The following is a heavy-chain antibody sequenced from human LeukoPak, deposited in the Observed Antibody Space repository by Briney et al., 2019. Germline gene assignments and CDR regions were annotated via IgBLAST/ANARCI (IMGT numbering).Heavy chain of an antibody. Sequence: GGSLRLSCAASGFTFSDYYVSWIRQAPGKGLEWVSYISSSGSTIYYADSVKGRFTISRDNAKNSLYLQMNSLRAEDTAVYYCARLSLIGDYPDYWGQGTLVTVSS. CDR2: ISSSGSTI. CDR1: GFTFSDYY. J-gene: IGHJ4*02. D-gene: IGHD2-15*01. CDR3: ARLSLIGDYPDY. V-gene: IGHV3-11*01.